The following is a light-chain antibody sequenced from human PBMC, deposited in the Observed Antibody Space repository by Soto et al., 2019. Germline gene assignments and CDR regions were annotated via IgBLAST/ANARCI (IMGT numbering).Light chain of an antibody. CDR1: TSNIGSNT. CDR2: SNN. CDR3: AAWDDSLSGYV. V-gene: IGLV1-44*01. J-gene: IGLJ1*01. Sequence: HSVLTQPPSASGTPGQRVTISCSGSTSNIGSNTVNWYQQLPGTAPKLLIYSNNQRPSGVPDRFSGSKSGTSASLAISGLQSEDEADYYCAAWDDSLSGYVFGTGTKVTVX.